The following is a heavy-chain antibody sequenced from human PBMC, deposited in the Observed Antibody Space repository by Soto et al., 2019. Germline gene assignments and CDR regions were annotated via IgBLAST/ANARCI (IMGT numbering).Heavy chain of an antibody. CDR3: ARVHGP. Sequence: SETLSLTFAVSGGSISSCCYSWSWIRQPPGKGLEWIGYIYHSGSTYYNPSLKSRATISVDRSKNQFSLKLSSVTAADPAVYYCARVHGPWGEGTLVTVGS. V-gene: IGHV4-30-2*01. J-gene: IGHJ5*02. CDR1: GGSISSCCYS. CDR2: IYHSGST.